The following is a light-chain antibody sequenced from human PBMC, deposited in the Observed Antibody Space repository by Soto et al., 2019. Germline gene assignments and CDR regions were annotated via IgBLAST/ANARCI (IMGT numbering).Light chain of an antibody. CDR1: QSVSSSY. Sequence: EIVLTQSPGTLSLSPGERATLSCRASQSVSSSYLAWYQQKPGQAPSHLIYGASSSDTGITDRFSGSVSGKDVKLTIKRQQHENVAVYYCKQYGSSPYTFGQWNK. CDR2: GAS. CDR3: KQYGSSPYT. J-gene: IGKJ2*01. V-gene: IGKV3-20*01.